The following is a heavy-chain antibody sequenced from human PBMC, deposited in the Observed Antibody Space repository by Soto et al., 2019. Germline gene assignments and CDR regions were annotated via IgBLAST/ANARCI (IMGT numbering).Heavy chain of an antibody. D-gene: IGHD2-15*01. J-gene: IGHJ5*01. CDR1: GFKFDDYM. CDR2: ISWDGGSI. Sequence: GGSLRLSCEASGFKFDDYMMHWVRQAPGKGLEWISLISWDGGSIDYADSIKGRFTVSRDNSKTSLYLHMHSLTSDDTAFYFCAKEGNGGSSLDSWGQGTLVTVS. V-gene: IGHV3-43*01. CDR3: AKEGNGGSSLDS.